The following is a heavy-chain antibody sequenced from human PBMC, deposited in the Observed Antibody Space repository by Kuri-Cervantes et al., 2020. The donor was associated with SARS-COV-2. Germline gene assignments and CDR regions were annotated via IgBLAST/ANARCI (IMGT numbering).Heavy chain of an antibody. CDR2: VYSSGST. CDR1: GGSISSHY. J-gene: IGHJ4*02. V-gene: IGHV4-59*11. Sequence: ESLKISCTVPGGSISSHYWSWIRQSPGKGLEWIGYVYSSGSTNYSPPLKSRVTMSVDTSKNQFSLKLTSVTAADTAVYYCTRAGYDNSGYYYSFDFWGQGTLVTVSS. CDR3: TRAGYDNSGYYYSFDF. D-gene: IGHD3-22*01.